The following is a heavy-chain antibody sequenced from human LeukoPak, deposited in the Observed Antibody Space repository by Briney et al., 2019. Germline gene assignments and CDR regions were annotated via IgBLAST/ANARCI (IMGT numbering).Heavy chain of an antibody. D-gene: IGHD2-2*01. Sequence: GRSLRLSCAASGFIFSNSAMHWVRQAPGKGLEWVAVISYDGSNKYYADSVKGRFTISRDNSKNTLYRQMNSLRAEDTSVHYFARFEPSAACRGRGPHYYLDFWDQGTLVTVSS. J-gene: IGHJ4*02. V-gene: IGHV3-30*03. CDR2: ISYDGSNK. CDR1: GFIFSNSA. CDR3: ARFEPSAACRGRGPHYYLDF.